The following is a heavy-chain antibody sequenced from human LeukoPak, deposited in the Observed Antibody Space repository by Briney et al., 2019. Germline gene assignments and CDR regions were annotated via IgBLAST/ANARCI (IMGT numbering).Heavy chain of an antibody. CDR2: INRDGSGR. Sequence: PGGSLRLSCAASGFAFSDSWMTWIRQAPGKGLEWVANINRDGSGRYYVDSVKGRFTISRDDAKSSLYLQMNSLRAEDTAVYYCARRNAMDVWGQGTTVIVFS. CDR3: ARRNAMDV. CDR1: GFAFSDSW. V-gene: IGHV3-7*03. J-gene: IGHJ6*02.